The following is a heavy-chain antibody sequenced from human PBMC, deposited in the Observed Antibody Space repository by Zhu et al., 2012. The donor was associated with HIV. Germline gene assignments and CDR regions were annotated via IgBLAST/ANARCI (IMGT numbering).Heavy chain of an antibody. V-gene: IGHV4-38-2*01. Sequence: QVQMQESGPGLVKPSETLSLACAVSGYSISRGFFWGWIRQSPGKGLEWIGSIYHTGSTYYTPSLKSRVTISVDTSKNQFSLKVTSVTAADTAVYYCARQVPYYQYFGDGKNFDFWAGTPGXRLL. CDR1: GYSISRGFF. D-gene: IGHD3-10*01. J-gene: IGHJ4*02. CDR3: ARQVPYYQYFGDGKNFDF. CDR2: IYHTGST.